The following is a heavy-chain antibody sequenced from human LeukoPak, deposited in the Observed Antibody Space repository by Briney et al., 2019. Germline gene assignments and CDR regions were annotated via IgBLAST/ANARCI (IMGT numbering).Heavy chain of an antibody. D-gene: IGHD1-26*01. Sequence: SETLSLTCTVSGGSISSSSYYWGWIRQPPGKGLEWIGSIYYSGSTYYNPSLKSRVTISVDTSKNQFSLKLSSVTAADTAVYYCARPVLERELQDAFDIWGQGTMVTVSS. CDR2: IYYSGST. CDR1: GGSISSSSYY. CDR3: ARPVLERELQDAFDI. V-gene: IGHV4-39*01. J-gene: IGHJ3*02.